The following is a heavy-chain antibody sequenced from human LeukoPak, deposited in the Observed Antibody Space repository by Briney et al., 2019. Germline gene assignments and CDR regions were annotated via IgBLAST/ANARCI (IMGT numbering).Heavy chain of an antibody. CDR1: GGSISSYY. CDR2: IYYSGST. V-gene: IGHV4-59*01. CDR3: ASVDYVWGSFY. J-gene: IGHJ4*02. Sequence: PSETLSLTCTVSGGSISSYYWSWIRQPPGKGLEWIGYIYYSGSTNYNPSLKCRVTISVDTSKNQFSLKLSSVTAADTAVYYCASVDYVWGSFYWGQGTLVTVSS. D-gene: IGHD3-16*01.